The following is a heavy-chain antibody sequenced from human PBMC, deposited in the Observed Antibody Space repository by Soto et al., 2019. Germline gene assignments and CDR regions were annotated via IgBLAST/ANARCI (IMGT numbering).Heavy chain of an antibody. J-gene: IGHJ4*02. CDR2: INQDGSEK. CDR3: SGGVGDAF. D-gene: IGHD1-26*01. V-gene: IGHV3-7*04. Sequence: PGGSLRLSCAIFESTVSRDWMNWVRQAPGKGLEWVAHINQDGSEKYYVDSVKGRFTISRDNAKKSLYLQMNSLRPADTAMYYCSGGVGDAFWGQRTLVTVSS. CDR1: ESTVSRDW.